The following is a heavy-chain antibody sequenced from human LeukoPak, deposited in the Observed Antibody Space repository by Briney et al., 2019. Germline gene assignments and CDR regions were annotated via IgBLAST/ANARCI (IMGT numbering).Heavy chain of an antibody. V-gene: IGHV1-18*01. CDR3: AIYGPVRGAFLDY. CDR2: ISAYNGNT. D-gene: IGHD3-10*01. Sequence: ASVKVSCKASGYTFTSYGISWVRQAPGQGLEWMGWISAYNGNTNYAQKFQGRVTITADESTSTAYMELSSLRSEDTAVYYCAIYGPVRGAFLDYWGQGTLVTVSS. CDR1: GYTFTSYG. J-gene: IGHJ4*02.